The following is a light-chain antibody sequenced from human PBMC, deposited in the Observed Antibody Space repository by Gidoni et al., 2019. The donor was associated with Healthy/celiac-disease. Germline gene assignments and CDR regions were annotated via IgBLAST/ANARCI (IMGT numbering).Light chain of an antibody. J-gene: IGLJ3*02. V-gene: IGLV1-51*01. CDR1: SSNIGNNY. CDR2: SNN. Sequence: QSVLTQPPSVSAAPGQQVTISCSGSSSNIGNNYVSWYQQLPGTAPKLLIYSNNKRPSGIPDRFSGSKSGTSATLGITGLQTGDEADYYCGTWDSSLSARGVFGGGTKLTVL. CDR3: GTWDSSLSARGV.